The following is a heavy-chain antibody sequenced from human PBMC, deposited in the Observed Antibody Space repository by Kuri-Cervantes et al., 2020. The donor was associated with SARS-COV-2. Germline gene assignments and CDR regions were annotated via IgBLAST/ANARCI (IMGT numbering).Heavy chain of an antibody. CDR1: GYPFTNFG. CDR3: ARDSATGTRWGDLNGMDV. D-gene: IGHD1-7*01. Sequence: ASVKVSCKASGYPFTNFGISWVRQAPGQGLEWMGWISTYSGDTIYPQKIQGRVTMTTDTSTSTAYMDLRGLRSDDTAVYYCARDSATGTRWGDLNGMDVWGQGTTVTVSS. V-gene: IGHV1-18*01. CDR2: ISTYSGDT. J-gene: IGHJ6*02.